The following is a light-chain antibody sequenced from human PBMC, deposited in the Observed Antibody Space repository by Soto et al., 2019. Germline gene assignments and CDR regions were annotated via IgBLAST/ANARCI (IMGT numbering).Light chain of an antibody. V-gene: IGKV1-27*01. J-gene: IGKJ1*01. Sequence: DIQMTQSPSSLSASVGDRVTITCRASQGISTYLVWYQQKPGTVPKLLIFAASTLQSGVPSRFSGSGSGTDFTLTSSSLQPEDVATYYWKNYNGAPWTFGQGTKVDIK. CDR3: KNYNGAPWT. CDR2: AAS. CDR1: QGISTY.